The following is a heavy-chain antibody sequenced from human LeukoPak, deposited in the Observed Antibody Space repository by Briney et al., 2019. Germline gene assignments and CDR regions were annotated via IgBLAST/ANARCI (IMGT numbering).Heavy chain of an antibody. D-gene: IGHD2-15*01. Sequence: GESLKISCKGSRYSFTSYWIGWVRQMPGKGLEWMGIIYPGDSDTRYSPSFQGQVTISADKSISTAYLQWSSLKASDTAMYYCARGYCSGGSCLDAFDIWGQGTMVTVSS. J-gene: IGHJ3*02. V-gene: IGHV5-51*01. CDR1: RYSFTSYW. CDR3: ARGYCSGGSCLDAFDI. CDR2: IYPGDSDT.